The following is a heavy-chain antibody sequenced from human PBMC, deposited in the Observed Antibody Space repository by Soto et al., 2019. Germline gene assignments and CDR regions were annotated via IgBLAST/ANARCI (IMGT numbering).Heavy chain of an antibody. CDR2: INPGGGSA. V-gene: IGHV1-46*01. CDR1: GSASTRYY. D-gene: IGHD6-19*01. CDR3: ARDTSGWSLNGLDV. J-gene: IGHJ6*02. Sequence: QVDLVQSGAEVKKPGASVTISCKASGSASTRYYIHWVRQAPGRDLEWMGIINPGGGSASYAQKFQDRVTIDKDTSTGTVYMDLRSLRTEDTAVYYCARDTSGWSLNGLDVWGQGTTVNVSS.